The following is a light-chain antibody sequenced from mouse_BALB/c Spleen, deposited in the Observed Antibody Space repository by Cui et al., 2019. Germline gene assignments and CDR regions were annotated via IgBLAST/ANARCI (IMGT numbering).Light chain of an antibody. V-gene: IGKV4-80*01. CDR3: HQWSSYHT. CDR1: ASVSY. Sequence: IVITQSPAIMSASLGAAVTLTCRCSASVSYLDWYQRKSGAFPKLLIYSTSILASGVPSRFSGSESGTFSSLTISSVEAEDAADYYCHQWSSYHTFGGGTKLEIK. CDR2: STS. J-gene: IGKJ2*01.